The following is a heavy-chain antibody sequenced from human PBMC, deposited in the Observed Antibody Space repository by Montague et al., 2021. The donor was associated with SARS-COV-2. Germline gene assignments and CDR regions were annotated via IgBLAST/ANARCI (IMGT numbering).Heavy chain of an antibody. CDR2: IYYSGST. D-gene: IGHD6-19*01. J-gene: IGHJ6*03. Sequence: SETLSLTCTVSGGSISIYYWSWIRQPPGKGLEWIGYIYYSGSTNYNPSLKSRVTISVATSKTQFSLKLSFVAAADTAVYYCARAQGAGYSSGWYNYYYYMDVWGKGTTVTVSS. CDR1: GGSISIYY. V-gene: IGHV4-59*01. CDR3: ARAQGAGYSSGWYNYYYYMDV.